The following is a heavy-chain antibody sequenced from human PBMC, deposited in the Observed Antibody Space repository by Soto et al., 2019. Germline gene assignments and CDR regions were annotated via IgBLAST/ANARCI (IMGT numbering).Heavy chain of an antibody. D-gene: IGHD5-18*01. Sequence: QVQLVQSGDEVKKPGSSVKVSCKASGGTFSSYAISWVRQAPGQGLEWMGGIIPIFGTANYAQKFQGRVTITADESASTAYMELISLRSEDTAVYYCAREGIQLWLGYYGMDVCGQGTTVTVSS. V-gene: IGHV1-69*01. CDR3: AREGIQLWLGYYGMDV. CDR2: IIPIFGTA. CDR1: GGTFSSYA. J-gene: IGHJ6*02.